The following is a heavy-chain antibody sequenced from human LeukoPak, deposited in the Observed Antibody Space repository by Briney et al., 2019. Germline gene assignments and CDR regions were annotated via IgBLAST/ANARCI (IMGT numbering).Heavy chain of an antibody. CDR2: IKQEGSEK. D-gene: IGHD3-10*01. CDR3: ARHRRITIRLSAFDI. CDR1: GFTFSNYW. Sequence: GGSLRLSCAASGFTFSNYWMNWVRQAPGKGLEWVAYIKQEGSEKYYVDYVKGRFTISRDNARNLLFVQMTSMRAEDTAVYYCARHRRITIRLSAFDIWGQGTMVTVSS. V-gene: IGHV3-7*01. J-gene: IGHJ3*02.